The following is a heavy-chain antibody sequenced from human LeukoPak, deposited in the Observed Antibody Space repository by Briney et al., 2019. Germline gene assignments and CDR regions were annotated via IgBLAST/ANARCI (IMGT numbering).Heavy chain of an antibody. Sequence: GGSLRLSCAASGLTFSSYAMSWVGQAPGKGLEWVSAISGSGGSTYYADSVKGRFTISRDNSKNTLYLQMNSLRAEDTAVYYCAKDSGYSYGYGSVDYWGQGTLVTVSS. D-gene: IGHD5-18*01. CDR2: ISGSGGST. CDR3: AKDSGYSYGYGSVDY. V-gene: IGHV3-23*01. CDR1: GLTFSSYA. J-gene: IGHJ4*02.